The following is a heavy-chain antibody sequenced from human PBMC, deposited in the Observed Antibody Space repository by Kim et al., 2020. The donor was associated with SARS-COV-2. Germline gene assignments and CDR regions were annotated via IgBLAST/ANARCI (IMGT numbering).Heavy chain of an antibody. J-gene: IGHJ6*02. V-gene: IGHV4-34*01. CDR2: INHSGSP. CDR3: ARVLHYYYGMDV. Sequence: SETLSLTCAVYGGSFSGYYWSWIRQPPGKGLEWIGEINHSGSPNYNPSLKSRVTISVDTSKNQFSLKLSSVTAADTAVYYCARVLHYYYGMDVWGQGTTVTVSS. CDR1: GGSFSGYY.